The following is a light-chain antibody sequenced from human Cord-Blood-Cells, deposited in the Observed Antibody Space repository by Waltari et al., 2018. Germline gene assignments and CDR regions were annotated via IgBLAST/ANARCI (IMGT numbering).Light chain of an antibody. Sequence: QSALTQPASVSGSPGQSITISCTGTSSDAGGYNYFSWYQQHPGKAPKLMIYDVSNRPSGVSNRFSVSKSGNTASLTISGLQPEDEADYYCSSYTSSSTLVVFGGGTKLTVL. CDR2: DVS. CDR1: SSDAGGYNY. V-gene: IGLV2-14*01. CDR3: SSYTSSSTLVV. J-gene: IGLJ2*01.